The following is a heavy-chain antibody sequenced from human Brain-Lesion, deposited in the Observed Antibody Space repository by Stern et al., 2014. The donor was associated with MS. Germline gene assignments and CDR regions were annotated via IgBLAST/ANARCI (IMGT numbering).Heavy chain of an antibody. CDR2: ITYSGTT. Sequence: QMQLVESGPGLVKPSQTLSLTCTVSGGSINSGDYNWTWLRQPPGKGLEWLGFITYSGTTYYKPSLQRRLTMAVDTSKNQFSLKLRSVTAGDTAVYYCARSTVSAEYYFDYWGQGTLVTVSS. CDR3: ARSTVSAEYYFDY. V-gene: IGHV4-30-4*01. J-gene: IGHJ4*02. D-gene: IGHD4-11*01. CDR1: GGSINSGDYN.